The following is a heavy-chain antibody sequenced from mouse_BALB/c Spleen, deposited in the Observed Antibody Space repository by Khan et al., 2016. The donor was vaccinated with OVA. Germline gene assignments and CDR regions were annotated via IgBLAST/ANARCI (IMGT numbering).Heavy chain of an antibody. CDR2: IDPFNGGT. J-gene: IGHJ4*01. CDR1: GYSFTSYY. CDR3: ARNYYGSTDYYAMDY. Sequence: VQLQQSGPELMKPGASVKISCKASGYSFTSYYMHWVKQSHGKSLEWIGYIDPFNGGTSYNQKFKGKATLTVDKSSSTAYMHLSSLTSEDSAVFYSARNYYGSTDYYAMDYCGQGTSVTVSS. V-gene: IGHV1S135*01. D-gene: IGHD1-1*01.